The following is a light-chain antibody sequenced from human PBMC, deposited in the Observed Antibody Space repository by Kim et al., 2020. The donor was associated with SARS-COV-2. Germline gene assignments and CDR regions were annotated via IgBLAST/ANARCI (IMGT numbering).Light chain of an antibody. V-gene: IGLV3-1*01. CDR3: QTWDTATVV. J-gene: IGLJ2*01. CDR1: KLGNKY. Sequence: SYELTQPPSVSVSPRQTASITCSGDKLGNKYACWYQQKPGQSPVLVIYQNDRRPSGIPGRFSGSNSGNTATLTISGTQTVDEADYYCQTWDTATVVFGGGTQLTVL. CDR2: QND.